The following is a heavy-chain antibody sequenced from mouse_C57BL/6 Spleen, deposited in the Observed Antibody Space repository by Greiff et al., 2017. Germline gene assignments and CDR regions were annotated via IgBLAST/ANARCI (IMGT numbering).Heavy chain of an antibody. CDR3: ARGYDDPWYFDV. CDR2: ISPGSGST. V-gene: IGHV1-55*01. Sequence: VQLQQPGAELVKPGASVTMSCKASGYTFTSYWITWVKQRPGQGLAWIGDISPGSGSTNYNEKFQSKATLTVDTSSSAAYMQLSSLTSEDSAVYYCARGYDDPWYFDVWGTGTTVTVSA. CDR1: GYTFTSYW. D-gene: IGHD2-3*01. J-gene: IGHJ1*03.